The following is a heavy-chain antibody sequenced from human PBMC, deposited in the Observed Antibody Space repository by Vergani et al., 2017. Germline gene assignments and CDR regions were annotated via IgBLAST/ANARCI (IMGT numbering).Heavy chain of an antibody. Sequence: QVQLVQSGAEVKKPGASVKVSCKASGYTFPSYGISWVRQAPGQGLEWMGWISAYNGNTNYAQKLQGRVTMTTDTSTSTAYIELRSLRSNDTAVYYCARVGGYDYVCGSYRHPGFDYWGQGTLVTVSS. D-gene: IGHD3-16*02. CDR3: ARVGGYDYVCGSYRHPGFDY. J-gene: IGHJ4*02. V-gene: IGHV1-18*01. CDR2: ISAYNGNT. CDR1: GYTFPSYG.